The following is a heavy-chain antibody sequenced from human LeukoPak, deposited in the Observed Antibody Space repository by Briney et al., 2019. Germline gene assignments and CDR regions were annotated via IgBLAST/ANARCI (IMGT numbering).Heavy chain of an antibody. CDR3: ARAKHLVVPAAVGYYYYYYYMDV. J-gene: IGHJ6*03. Sequence: SETLSLTCTVSGGSISSYYWSWIRQSPGKGLEWIGRIYTSGSTNYNPSLKSRVTISVDTSKNQFSLKLSSVTAADTAVYYCARAKHLVVPAAVGYYYYYYYMDVWGKGTTVTISS. V-gene: IGHV4-4*08. CDR1: GGSISSYY. D-gene: IGHD2-2*01. CDR2: IYTSGST.